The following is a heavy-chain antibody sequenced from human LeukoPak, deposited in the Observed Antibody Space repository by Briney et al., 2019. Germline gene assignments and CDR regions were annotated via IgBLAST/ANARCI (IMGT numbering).Heavy chain of an antibody. Sequence: SETLSLTCAVSGGSISSYYWSWIRQPPGKGLEWIGYIYYSGSTNYNPSLKSRVTISVDTSKNQFSLKLSSVTAADTAVYYCAGTPPYGSGSFYFDYWGQGTLVTVSS. CDR3: AGTPPYGSGSFYFDY. J-gene: IGHJ4*02. V-gene: IGHV4-59*08. CDR2: IYYSGST. D-gene: IGHD3-10*01. CDR1: GGSISSYY.